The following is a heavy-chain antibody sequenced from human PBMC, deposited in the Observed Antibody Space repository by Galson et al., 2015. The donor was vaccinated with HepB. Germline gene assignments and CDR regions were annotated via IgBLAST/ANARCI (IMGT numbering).Heavy chain of an antibody. J-gene: IGHJ4*02. CDR1: GFTFSSYG. D-gene: IGHD6-19*01. Sequence: SLRLSCAASGFTFSSYGMNWVRQAPGKGLEWVAVISYDGSNKYYADSVKGRFTISRDNSKNTLYLQMNSLRAEDTAVYYCAKEHSCWTYGVDYWGQGTLVTVSS. CDR3: AKEHSCWTYGVDY. CDR2: ISYDGSNK. V-gene: IGHV3-30*18.